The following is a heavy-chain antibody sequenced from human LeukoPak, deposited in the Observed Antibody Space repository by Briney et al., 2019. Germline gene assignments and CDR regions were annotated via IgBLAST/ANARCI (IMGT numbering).Heavy chain of an antibody. CDR3: ARNNWNDNYYYYGMDV. Sequence: GRSLRLSWAASGFTFSSYAMHWVRQAPGKGLEWVAVISYDGSNKYYADSVKGRFTISRDNSKNTLYLQMNSLRAEDTAVYYCARNNWNDNYYYYGMDVWGQGTTVTVSS. J-gene: IGHJ6*02. CDR2: ISYDGSNK. V-gene: IGHV3-30-3*01. CDR1: GFTFSSYA. D-gene: IGHD1-20*01.